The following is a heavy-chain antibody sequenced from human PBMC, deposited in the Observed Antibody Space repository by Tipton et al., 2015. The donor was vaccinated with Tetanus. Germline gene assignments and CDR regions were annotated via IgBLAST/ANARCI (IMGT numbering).Heavy chain of an antibody. D-gene: IGHD1-1*01. CDR1: GYTFTSFG. J-gene: IGHJ4*02. V-gene: IGHV1-18*01. Sequence: VQLVQSGPEVKKPGASVKVSCKASGYTFTSFGINWVRQAPGQGLEWMGWINTDKGSTNYAQNLQGRVIMTTDTSTLTAYMELRSLRSDDTAVYYCARGGTMDYWGQGTLVTVS. CDR3: ARGGTMDY. CDR2: INTDKGST.